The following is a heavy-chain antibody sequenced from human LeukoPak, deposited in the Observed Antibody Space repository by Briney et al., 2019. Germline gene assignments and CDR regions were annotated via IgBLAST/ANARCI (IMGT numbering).Heavy chain of an antibody. CDR1: GVTFSSYW. J-gene: IGHJ6*02. CDR3: ARGNKYGMDV. CDR2: INSDGNGI. V-gene: IGHV3-74*01. D-gene: IGHD1/OR15-1a*01. Sequence: GGSLRLSCAASGVTFSSYWMHWVRQAPGKGLVWVSRINSDGNGISYADSVKGRFTISRDNAKNTLYLQMNSLRAEDTAVYYCARGNKYGMDVWGQGTTVTVS.